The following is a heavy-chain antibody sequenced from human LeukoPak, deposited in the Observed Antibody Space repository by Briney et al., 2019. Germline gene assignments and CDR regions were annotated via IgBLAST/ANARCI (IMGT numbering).Heavy chain of an antibody. CDR3: AKDLRYYGSGSYQFDY. CDR1: GFTFSSYA. D-gene: IGHD3-10*01. J-gene: IGHJ4*02. V-gene: IGHV3-23*01. CDR2: ISGSGGST. Sequence: GGSLRLSCAASGFTFSSYAMSWVRQAPGKGLEWFSAISGSGGSTYYADSVKGWFTISRDNSKNTLYLQMNSLRAEDTAVYYCAKDLRYYGSGSYQFDYWGQGTLVTVSS.